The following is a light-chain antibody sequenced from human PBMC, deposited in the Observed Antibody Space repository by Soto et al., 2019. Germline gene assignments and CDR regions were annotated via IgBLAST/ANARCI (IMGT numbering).Light chain of an antibody. CDR3: SSYAGTYIHVV. CDR2: EVN. Sequence: QSALTQPPSASGSPGQSVTISCTGTSSDVGAYNYVSWYQQHPGKAPTLMIYEVNRRPSGVPDRFSGSKSGNTASLTVSGLQAEDEAEYYCSSYAGTYIHVVFRGGTKLTVL. CDR1: SSDVGAYNY. V-gene: IGLV2-8*01. J-gene: IGLJ2*01.